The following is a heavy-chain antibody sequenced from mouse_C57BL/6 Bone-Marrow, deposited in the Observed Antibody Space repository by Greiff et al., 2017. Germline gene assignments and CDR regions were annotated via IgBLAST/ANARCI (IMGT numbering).Heavy chain of an antibody. CDR1: GFSLTSYG. D-gene: IGHD2-1*01. V-gene: IGHV2-2*01. CDR2: IWSGGST. Sequence: QVQLQQSGPGLVQPSQSLSITCTVSGFSLTSYGVHWVRQSPGKGLEWLGVIWSGGSTDYNAAFISRLSISKDNSKSQVFFKMTSLQAEDTDIYYCARDGISTPLDYWGQGTTLTVSS. CDR3: ARDGISTPLDY. J-gene: IGHJ2*01.